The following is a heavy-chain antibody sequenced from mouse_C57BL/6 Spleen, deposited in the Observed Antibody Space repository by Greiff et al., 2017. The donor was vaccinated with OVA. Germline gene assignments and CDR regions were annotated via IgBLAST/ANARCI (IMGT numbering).Heavy chain of an antibody. V-gene: IGHV5-9-1*02. Sequence: EVQRVESGEGLVKPGGSLKLSCAASGFTFSSYAMSWVRQTPEKRLEWVAYISSGGDYIYYADTVKGRFTISRDNARNTLYLQMSSLKSEDTAMYYCTRDGYYPLAMDYWGQGTSVTVSS. CDR2: ISSGGDYI. CDR3: TRDGYYPLAMDY. CDR1: GFTFSSYA. J-gene: IGHJ4*01. D-gene: IGHD2-3*01.